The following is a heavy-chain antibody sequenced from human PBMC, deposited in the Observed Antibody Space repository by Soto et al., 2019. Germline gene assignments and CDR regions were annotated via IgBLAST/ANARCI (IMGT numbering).Heavy chain of an antibody. D-gene: IGHD6-13*01. Sequence: ASVKVSCKASGYTFTSYGISWVRQAPGQGLEWMGWMNPNSGNTGYAQKFQGRVTMTRNTSISTAYMELSSLRSEDTAVYYCARGYSSSWSGKNPVDYWGQGTLVTVSS. CDR3: ARGYSSSWSGKNPVDY. CDR2: MNPNSGNT. CDR1: GYTFTSYG. J-gene: IGHJ4*02. V-gene: IGHV1-8*02.